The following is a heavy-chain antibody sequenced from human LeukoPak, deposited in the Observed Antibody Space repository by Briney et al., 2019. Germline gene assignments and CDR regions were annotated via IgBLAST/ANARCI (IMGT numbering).Heavy chain of an antibody. CDR3: AKDPFGGWDY. D-gene: IGHD3-16*01. V-gene: IGHV3-23*01. J-gene: IGHJ4*02. Sequence: GGSLRLSCAASGFTFSSYAMCWVRQPPGKGLEWASAISGSGGSTYYADSVKGRFTISRDNSKNTLYLQMNSLRAEDTAVYYCAKDPFGGWDYWGQGTLVTVSS. CDR1: GFTFSSYA. CDR2: ISGSGGST.